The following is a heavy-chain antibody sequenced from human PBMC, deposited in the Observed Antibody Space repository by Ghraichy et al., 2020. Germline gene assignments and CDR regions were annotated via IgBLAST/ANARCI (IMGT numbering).Heavy chain of an antibody. V-gene: IGHV3-23*01. CDR1: GFTFSNYA. CDR3: AKGEIYYYDISGSSRGGDY. J-gene: IGHJ4*02. CDR2: ITGSGGNT. D-gene: IGHD3-22*01. Sequence: GGSLRLSCAASGFTFSNYAMSWVRQAPGKGLEWVSAITGSGGNTYYADSVKGRFTISRDNSKNTLYLQVNSLRAEDTAVYYCAKGEIYYYDISGSSRGGDYWGQGTLVTVSS.